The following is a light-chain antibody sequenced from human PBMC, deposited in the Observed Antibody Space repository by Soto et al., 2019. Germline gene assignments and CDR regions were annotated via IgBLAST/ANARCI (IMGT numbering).Light chain of an antibody. CDR2: AAS. CDR3: QSYNIAPFT. J-gene: IGKJ3*01. Sequence: DIQMTQSPSSLSASVGDRVTITCRASQGITNSLAWYQQKPGKIPKLLIYAASTLQSGVPSQFSGSGSGTDFPLTISSLQPEDGATYYCQSYNIAPFTFGPGTQVDIK. CDR1: QGITNS. V-gene: IGKV1-27*01.